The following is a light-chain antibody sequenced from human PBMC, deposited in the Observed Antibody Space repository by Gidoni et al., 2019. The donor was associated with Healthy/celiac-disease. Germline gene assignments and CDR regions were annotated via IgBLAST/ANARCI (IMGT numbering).Light chain of an antibody. CDR1: QSISSY. J-gene: IGKJ2*01. Sequence: DIQMTQSPSSLSASVGDRVTITCRASQSISSYLNWYQQKPGKAPKLLIYASSSLQSVVPSMFSSSGSWTDFTLTISSLQPEDFATYYCQQSYSTPPTFGQGTKLEIK. V-gene: IGKV1-39*01. CDR2: ASS. CDR3: QQSYSTPPT.